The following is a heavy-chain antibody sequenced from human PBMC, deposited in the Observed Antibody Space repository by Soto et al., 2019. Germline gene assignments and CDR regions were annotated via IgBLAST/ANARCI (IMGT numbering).Heavy chain of an antibody. J-gene: IGHJ6*02. CDR1: GGSIRSAGHY. V-gene: IGHV4-31*03. CDR2: IYYSGST. D-gene: IGHD2-2*01. Sequence: KTSETLSLTCTVSGGSIRSAGHYWSWIRQHPGKGLEWIGYIYYSGSTYYNPSLKSRVTISVDTSKNQFSLKLSSVTAADTAVYYCATVVVPAAPHHDYYYGMDVWGQGTTVTVSS. CDR3: ATVVVPAAPHHDYYYGMDV.